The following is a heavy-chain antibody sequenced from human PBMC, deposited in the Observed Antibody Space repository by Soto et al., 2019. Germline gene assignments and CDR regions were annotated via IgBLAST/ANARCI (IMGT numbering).Heavy chain of an antibody. V-gene: IGHV4-39*01. J-gene: IGHJ2*01. Sequence: QLQLHESGPGLVKPSETLSLTCTVSGGSISSSSYYWGWIRQLPGKGLEWIGNIYFGGSTYYNSSIKSRVTIALDTSKTQFSLKLSSVTAADTAVYYCARQRGTMVRGLIAGDFELWGRGTLVTVSS. CDR1: GGSISSSSYY. CDR3: ARQRGTMVRGLIAGDFEL. D-gene: IGHD3-10*01. CDR2: IYFGGST.